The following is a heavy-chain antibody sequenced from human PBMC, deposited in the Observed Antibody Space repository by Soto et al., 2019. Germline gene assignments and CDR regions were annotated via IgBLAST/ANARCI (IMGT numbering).Heavy chain of an antibody. CDR3: ARLGTYDGMDV. Sequence: QLQLQESGPGLVKPSETLSLSCTVSGGSISSSNWYWSWIRQPPGKGLEWIGSISYSGSTYYNPSLKRRLTVSVDTSKNHFSLKLNSVTAADTAVYYCARLGTYDGMDVWGQGTTVTVSS. V-gene: IGHV4-39*02. J-gene: IGHJ6*02. CDR1: GGSISSSNWY. CDR2: ISYSGST. D-gene: IGHD1-1*01.